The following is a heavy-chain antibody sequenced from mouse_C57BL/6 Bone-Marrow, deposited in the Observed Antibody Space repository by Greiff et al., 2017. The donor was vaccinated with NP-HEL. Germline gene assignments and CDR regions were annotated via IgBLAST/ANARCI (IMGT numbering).Heavy chain of an antibody. D-gene: IGHD1-1*01. V-gene: IGHV1-69*01. J-gene: IGHJ2*01. CDR3: ARPIYYYGSSWDY. Sequence: VQLQQSGAELVMPGASVKLSCKASGYTFTSYWMHWVKQRPGQGLEWIGEIDPSDSYTNYNQKFKGKSTLTVDKSSSTAYMQLSSLTSEDSAVYYCARPIYYYGSSWDYWGQGTTLTVSS. CDR2: IDPSDSYT. CDR1: GYTFTSYW.